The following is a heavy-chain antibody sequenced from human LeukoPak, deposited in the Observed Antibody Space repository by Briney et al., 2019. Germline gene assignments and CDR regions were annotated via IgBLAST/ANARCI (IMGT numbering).Heavy chain of an antibody. CDR1: GGSISSYY. CDR2: IYSSGNT. V-gene: IGHV4-4*07. CDR3: ARLGKSSISCFWIDN. D-gene: IGHD2-2*01. Sequence: SETLSLTCTVSGGSISSYYWSWIRQPAGKGLEWIGRIYSSGNTNYNPSLKSRVTMSEDTSKNQFSLKLSSVTAADTAVYYCARLGKSSISCFWIDNWGQGTLVTVSS. J-gene: IGHJ4*02.